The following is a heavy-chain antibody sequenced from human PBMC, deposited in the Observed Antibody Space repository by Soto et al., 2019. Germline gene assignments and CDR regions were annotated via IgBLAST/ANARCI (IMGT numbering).Heavy chain of an antibody. Sequence: SQSLSLTCTVSGGSIGSGDYYWSWIRQPPGKGLEWIGYIYYSGSTYYNPSLKSRVTISVDTSKNQFSLKLSSVTAADTAVYYCARALRGYAKYYYYYYGMDVWGQGSTVTVTS. V-gene: IGHV4-30-4*01. J-gene: IGHJ6*02. D-gene: IGHD5-12*01. CDR1: GGSIGSGDYY. CDR3: ARALRGYAKYYYYYYGMDV. CDR2: IYYSGST.